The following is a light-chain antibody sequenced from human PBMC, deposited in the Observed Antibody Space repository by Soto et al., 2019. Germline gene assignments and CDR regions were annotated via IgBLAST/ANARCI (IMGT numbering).Light chain of an antibody. V-gene: IGKV1-39*01. J-gene: IGKJ2*01. CDR3: QQSYSTPYT. CDR2: AAS. CDR1: QSISSY. Sequence: DIQMTQSPSSLSASVGDRVTITCRASQSISSYLNWYQQKPGKAPKLLIYAASSLQTGVPSRLNGSGSGTVFTLTISSQKPEDFATYYCQQSYSTPYTFGQGTKLEIK.